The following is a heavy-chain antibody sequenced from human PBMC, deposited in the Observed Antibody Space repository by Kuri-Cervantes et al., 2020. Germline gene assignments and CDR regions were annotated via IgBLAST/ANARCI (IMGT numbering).Heavy chain of an antibody. V-gene: IGHV1-2*04. CDR1: GYTFTGYY. CDR2: INPNSGGT. Sequence: ASVKVSCKASGYTFTGYYMHWVRQAPGQGLEWMGWINPNSGGTNYAQKFQGWVTMTRDTSISTAYMELRSLRSDDTAAYYCARFGYDFWSGYLFDYWGQGTLVTVSS. D-gene: IGHD3-3*01. J-gene: IGHJ4*02. CDR3: ARFGYDFWSGYLFDY.